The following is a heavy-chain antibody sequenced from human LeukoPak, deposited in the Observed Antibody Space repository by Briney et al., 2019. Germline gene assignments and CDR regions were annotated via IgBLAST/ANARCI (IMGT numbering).Heavy chain of an antibody. J-gene: IGHJ4*02. CDR1: GGSISSNSYY. V-gene: IGHV4-39*01. Sequence: SETLSLTCTVSGGSISSNSYYWGWIRQPPGKGLEWIGSISYSGSTYYNPSLRSRVTMSVDTSKNQFSLKVTSVTAADTAVYYCARLFDYWGQGALVTVSS. CDR3: ARLFDY. CDR2: ISYSGST.